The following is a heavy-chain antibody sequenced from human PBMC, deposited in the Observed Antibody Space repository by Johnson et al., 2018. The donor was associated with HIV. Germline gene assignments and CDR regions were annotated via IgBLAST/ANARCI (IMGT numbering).Heavy chain of an antibody. CDR2: IYSGGST. Sequence: VHLVESGGGLVQPGGSLRLSCAASGFTFSSNYMSWVRQAPGKGLEWVSVIYSGGSTFYADSVKGRLTISRDNAKNSLYLQMNSLRAEDTAVYYCASPKTPTRVVRGAFDNWGQGTMVTVSS. J-gene: IGHJ3*02. D-gene: IGHD3-10*01. CDR1: GFTFSSNY. CDR3: ASPKTPTRVVRGAFDN. V-gene: IGHV3-66*01.